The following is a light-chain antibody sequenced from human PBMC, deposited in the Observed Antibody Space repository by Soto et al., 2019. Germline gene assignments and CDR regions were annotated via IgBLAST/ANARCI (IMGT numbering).Light chain of an antibody. CDR2: AAS. Sequence: DIQMTQSPSSLSASVGDRVTITCRASESIGRHLNWYQQKPGKAPKLLIYAASSLQNGVPSRFRGGGSCTDFTLTISNLQPEDFATYYCQQTYSTLSITFGQGTRLEIK. V-gene: IGKV1-39*01. J-gene: IGKJ5*01. CDR1: ESIGRH. CDR3: QQTYSTLSIT.